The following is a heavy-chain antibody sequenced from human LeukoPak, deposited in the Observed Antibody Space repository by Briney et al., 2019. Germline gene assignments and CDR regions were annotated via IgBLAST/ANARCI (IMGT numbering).Heavy chain of an antibody. CDR3: AREPLGIGAFDI. D-gene: IGHD7-27*01. CDR2: INPSGGST. V-gene: IGHV1-46*01. J-gene: IGHJ3*02. Sequence: ASVKVSCKASGYTFTSYYMHWVRQAPGQGLEWMGIINPSGGSTSYAQKFQGRVTTTRDTSTSTVYMELSSLRSEDTAVYYCAREPLGIGAFDIWGQGTMVTVSS. CDR1: GYTFTSYY.